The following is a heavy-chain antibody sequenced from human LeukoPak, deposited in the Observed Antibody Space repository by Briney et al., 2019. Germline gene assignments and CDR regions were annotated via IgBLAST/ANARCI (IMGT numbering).Heavy chain of an antibody. CDR2: INHSGST. J-gene: IGHJ5*02. D-gene: IGHD2-2*01. Sequence: SETLSLTCAVYGGSFSGYYWSWIRQPPGKGLEWIWEINHSGSTNYNPSLKSRVTISVDTSKKQFSLKLSSVTAADTAVYYCARARQYQLLSTWGQGTLVTVSS. CDR3: ARARQYQLLST. V-gene: IGHV4-34*01. CDR1: GGSFSGYY.